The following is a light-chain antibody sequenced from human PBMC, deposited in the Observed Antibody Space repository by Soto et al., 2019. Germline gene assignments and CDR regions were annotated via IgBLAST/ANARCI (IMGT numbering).Light chain of an antibody. CDR1: QSVSNN. CDR2: HAS. Sequence: EVVMTQSPATLSLSPGERATLSCRASQSVSNNLAWFQQKPGQAPRLLIYHASTRATGIPARFSGSGSGTEFTLIISSLQSEDFAVYYCQQYNNWWTFGQGTKVEIK. J-gene: IGKJ1*01. CDR3: QQYNNWWT. V-gene: IGKV3-15*01.